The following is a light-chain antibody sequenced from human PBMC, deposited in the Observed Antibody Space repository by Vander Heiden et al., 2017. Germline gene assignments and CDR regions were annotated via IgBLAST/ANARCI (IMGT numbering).Light chain of an antibody. CDR3: QQSYSTPFT. J-gene: IGKJ2*01. Sequence: DIQMTQSPSSLSASVGDSVTITCRASQSVNSNLNWYQQKPGKAPNLLIYAASFLQSGVASRFSGRVSGTDFALTISELQPEDFATYFCQQSYSTPFTFGQGTRLEIK. CDR2: AAS. CDR1: QSVNSN. V-gene: IGKV1-39*01.